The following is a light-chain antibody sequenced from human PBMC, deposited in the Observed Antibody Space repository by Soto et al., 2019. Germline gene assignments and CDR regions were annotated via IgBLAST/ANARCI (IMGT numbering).Light chain of an antibody. Sequence: DIQMTQSPSSLSASVGDRVTITCWTSQTISTYLNWYQHKPGKAPEVLIYAASNLQSGVPSRFSGSGSGTEFTLTISSPQPEDVATYYCQQGYTTRWTFGQGTKVDI. CDR2: AAS. CDR3: QQGYTTRWT. V-gene: IGKV1-39*01. CDR1: QTISTY. J-gene: IGKJ1*01.